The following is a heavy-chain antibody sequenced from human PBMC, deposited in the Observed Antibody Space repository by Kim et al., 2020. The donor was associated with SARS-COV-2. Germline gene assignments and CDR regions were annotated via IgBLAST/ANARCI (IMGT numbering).Heavy chain of an antibody. Sequence: GGSLRLSCAASGFTFSSYAMHWVRQAPGKGLEYVSAISSNGGSTYYANSVKGRFTISRDNSKNTLYLQMGSLRAEDMAVYYCARAYGPGSKSMIVATDAFDIWGQGTMVTVSS. CDR1: GFTFSSYA. CDR3: ARAYGPGSKSMIVATDAFDI. V-gene: IGHV3-64*01. D-gene: IGHD3-22*01. CDR2: ISSNGGST. J-gene: IGHJ3*02.